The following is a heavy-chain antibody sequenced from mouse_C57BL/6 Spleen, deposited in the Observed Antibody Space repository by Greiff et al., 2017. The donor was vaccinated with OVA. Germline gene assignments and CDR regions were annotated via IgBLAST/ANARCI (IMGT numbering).Heavy chain of an antibody. CDR1: GFTFSSYA. CDR2: ISDGGSYT. Sequence: EVQLQESGGGLVKPGGSLKLSCAASGFTFSSYAMSWVRQTPEKRLEWVATISDGGSYTYYPANVKGRFTISIDNAKNNLYLQMSQLKSEDTAMYYCARDRGSSWFAYWGQGTLVTVSA. J-gene: IGHJ3*01. CDR3: ARDRGSSWFAY. V-gene: IGHV5-4*01. D-gene: IGHD1-1*02.